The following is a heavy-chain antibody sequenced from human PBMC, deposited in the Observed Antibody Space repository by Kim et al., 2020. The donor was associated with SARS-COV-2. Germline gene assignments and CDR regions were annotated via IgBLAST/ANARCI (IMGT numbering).Heavy chain of an antibody. V-gene: IGHV3-21*01. CDR2: ISSSSSYI. J-gene: IGHJ4*02. CDR3: ARDLPAPRSYYFDY. CDR1: GFTFSSYS. Sequence: GGSLRLSCAASGFTFSSYSMNWVRQAPGKGLEWVSSISSSSSYIYYADSVKGRFTISRDNAKNSLYLQMNSLRAEDTAVYYCARDLPAPRSYYFDYWGQGTLVTVSS.